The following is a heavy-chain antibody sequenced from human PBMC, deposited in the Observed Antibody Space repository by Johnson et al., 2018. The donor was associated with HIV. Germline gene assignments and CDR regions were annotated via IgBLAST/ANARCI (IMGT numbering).Heavy chain of an antibody. CDR3: ARDHDGL. CDR1: GSTFSSYA. Sequence: VQLVESGGGLVQPGGSLRLSCVASGSTFSSYAMSWVRQAPGKGLESVSGINWNGGTTGFADSVKGRFTISRANAKNSLYLQLHSLRAEDTAVYYWARDHDGLWGQGTMVTVSS. CDR2: INWNGGTT. V-gene: IGHV3-20*04. D-gene: IGHD3-3*01. J-gene: IGHJ3*01.